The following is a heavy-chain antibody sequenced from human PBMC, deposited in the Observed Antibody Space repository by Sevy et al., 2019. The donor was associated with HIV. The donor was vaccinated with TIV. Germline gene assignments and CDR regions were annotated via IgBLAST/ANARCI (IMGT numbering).Heavy chain of an antibody. CDR1: GFTFSSYA. Sequence: GGSLRLSCAASGFTFSSYAMSWVRQAPGKGLEWVSGISGSGGSTYYADSVKGRFTISRDNSKNTQYLQMNSLRAEDTAVYYCAKRATVTWYNNYFDYWGQGTLVTVSS. CDR2: ISGSGGST. V-gene: IGHV3-23*01. D-gene: IGHD4-17*01. J-gene: IGHJ4*02. CDR3: AKRATVTWYNNYFDY.